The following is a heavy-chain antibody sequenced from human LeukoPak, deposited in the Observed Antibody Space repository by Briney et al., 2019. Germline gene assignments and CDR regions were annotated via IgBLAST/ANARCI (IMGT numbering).Heavy chain of an antibody. Sequence: SETLSLTCTVSGGSISSYYWSWIRQPPEKGLEWIGFIYYSGSTNYNPSLKSRVTISVDTSKNQFSLKLSSVTAADTAVYYCARHGSGSGPFYDYWGQGTLVTVSS. V-gene: IGHV4-59*08. CDR2: IYYSGST. CDR3: ARHGSGSGPFYDY. J-gene: IGHJ4*02. CDR1: GGSISSYY. D-gene: IGHD3-10*01.